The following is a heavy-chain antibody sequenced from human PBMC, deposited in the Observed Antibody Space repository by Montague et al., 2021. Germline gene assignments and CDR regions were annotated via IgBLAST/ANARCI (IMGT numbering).Heavy chain of an antibody. V-gene: IGHV4-61*01. CDR1: GDSVRCGIYH. Sequence: SETLSLTCSVSGDSVRCGIYHWGWIRQSPGKGLEWIGHICDGGSATYKTSLGSRVTMSLDTSSNQFSLNLRSATAADTAVYYCAAYYYGGGGRGSWGQGTLVTVSS. CDR3: AAYYYGGGGRGS. D-gene: IGHD3-10*01. J-gene: IGHJ5*02. CDR2: ICDGGSA.